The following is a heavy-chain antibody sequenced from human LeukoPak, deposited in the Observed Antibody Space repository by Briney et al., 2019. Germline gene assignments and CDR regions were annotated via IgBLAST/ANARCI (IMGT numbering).Heavy chain of an antibody. CDR3: ARDRGYSNCYDY. CDR2: ISKTSNTR. V-gene: IGHV3-48*02. D-gene: IGHD4-11*01. Sequence: GGSLRLSCAASGFTFSSHGMNWVRQTPGKGLEWVSYISKTSNTRDYADSVKGRFTISRDNDKNSLSLQMNSLRDEDTAVYYCARDRGYSNCYDYWGQGTLVTVSS. J-gene: IGHJ4*02. CDR1: GFTFSSHG.